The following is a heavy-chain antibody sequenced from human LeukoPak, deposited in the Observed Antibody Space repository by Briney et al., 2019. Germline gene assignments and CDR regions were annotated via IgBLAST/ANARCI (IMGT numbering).Heavy chain of an antibody. D-gene: IGHD3-10*01. CDR3: ARVMVRGVTDY. V-gene: IGHV4-59*01. CDR1: GGSISSYY. Sequence: PSETLSLTCTVSGGSISSYYWSWIRQPPGKGLEWIGYIYYSGSTNYNPSLKSRVTISVDTSKNQFSLKLSSVTAADTAVYYCARVMVRGVTDYWGQGTLVTVSS. CDR2: IYYSGST. J-gene: IGHJ4*02.